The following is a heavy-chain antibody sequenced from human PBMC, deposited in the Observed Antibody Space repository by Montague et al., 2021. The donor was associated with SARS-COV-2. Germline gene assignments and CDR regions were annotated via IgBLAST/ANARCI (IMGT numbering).Heavy chain of an antibody. J-gene: IGHJ6*02. Sequence: SETLSLTCTVAGGSISSYYWSWIRQPPGKGLEWIGYINYSCSTNYNPSLKSRVTISVDTSKNQFSLNLSSVTAADTAVYYCARNLVVHYWYGMDVWGQGTTVTVSS. CDR2: INYSCST. D-gene: IGHD2-15*01. CDR1: GGSISSYY. CDR3: ARNLVVHYWYGMDV. V-gene: IGHV4-59*01.